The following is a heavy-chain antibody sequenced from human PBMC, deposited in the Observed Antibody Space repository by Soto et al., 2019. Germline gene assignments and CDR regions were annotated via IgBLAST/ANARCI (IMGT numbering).Heavy chain of an antibody. CDR3: AKGKQWLVPASYYFDY. D-gene: IGHD6-19*01. J-gene: IGHJ4*02. Sequence: GGSLRLSCAASGFTFSSYWMSWVRQAPGKGLEWVAKIKQDGSGKYYVDSVKGRFTSSGDNAKNSLYLQMNSLRAEDTAVYYCAKGKQWLVPASYYFDYWGQGTLVTVSS. CDR1: GFTFSSYW. V-gene: IGHV3-7*01. CDR2: IKQDGSGK.